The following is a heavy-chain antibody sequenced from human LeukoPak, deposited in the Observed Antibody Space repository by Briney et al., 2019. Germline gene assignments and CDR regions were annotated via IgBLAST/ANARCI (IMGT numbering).Heavy chain of an antibody. CDR2: IYYSGST. Sequence: SETLSLTCTGCGGSIRGYYWRWIRQPPGKGLEWIGYIYYSGSTNYNPSLKSRVTISLDTSKNQFSLRLTSVTAADTAVYYCARPWSSGWVGPWGHGTLVTVSS. V-gene: IGHV4-59*08. CDR3: ARPWSSGWVGP. J-gene: IGHJ5*02. D-gene: IGHD6-19*01. CDR1: GGSIRGYY.